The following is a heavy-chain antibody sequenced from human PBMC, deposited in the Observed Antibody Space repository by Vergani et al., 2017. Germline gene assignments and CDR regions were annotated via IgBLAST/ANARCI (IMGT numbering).Heavy chain of an antibody. CDR1: GFTSSYYG. CDR3: ATKSCGTPGCQIGYFRE. Sequence: VQLVESGGGMVKPGASLRLSCVVSGFTSSYYGMHWVRQAPGKGLEWVAVISYDGTQKYYADSVKGRFTISRDNSKSTLYLQMNSLRTEDTAVYYCATKSCGTPGCQIGYFREWGQGTLVTVSS. D-gene: IGHD1-1*01. CDR2: ISYDGTQK. J-gene: IGHJ1*01. V-gene: IGHV3-30*03.